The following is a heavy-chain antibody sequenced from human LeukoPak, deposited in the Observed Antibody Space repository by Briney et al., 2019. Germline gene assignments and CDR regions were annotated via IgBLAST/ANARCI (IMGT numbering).Heavy chain of an antibody. CDR2: VDPEDGET. CDR3: ATVHTIFGVVSD. J-gene: IGHJ1*01. V-gene: IGHV1-69-2*01. D-gene: IGHD3-3*01. CDR1: GYTFTDYY. Sequence: GASVKVSCKASGYTFTDYYMHWVQQAPGKGLEWMGRVDPEDGETVYAEKFQGRVTITADTSTDTAYMELSSLRSEHTAVYYCATVHTIFGVVSDWGQGTLVTVSS.